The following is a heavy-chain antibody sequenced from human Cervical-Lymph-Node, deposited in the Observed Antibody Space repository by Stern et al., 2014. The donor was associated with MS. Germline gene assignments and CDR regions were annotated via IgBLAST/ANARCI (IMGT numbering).Heavy chain of an antibody. J-gene: IGHJ5*02. V-gene: IGHV4-61*02. D-gene: IGHD6-13*01. Sequence: VQLLESGPGLVKPSQTLSLTCTVSGGSISSGSYYWSWIRQPAGKGLEXIGRIYTSGSTNYNPSLKSRVTISGETSKNQFSLKLSSVTAADTAVYYCARDRIAAANSWNNWFDPWGQGTLVTVSS. CDR1: GGSISSGSYY. CDR3: ARDRIAAANSWNNWFDP. CDR2: IYTSGST.